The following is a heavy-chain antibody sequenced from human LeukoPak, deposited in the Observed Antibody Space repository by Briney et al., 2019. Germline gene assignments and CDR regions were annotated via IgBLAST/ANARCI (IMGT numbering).Heavy chain of an antibody. CDR3: AREIPGGATTLDY. CDR2: IKYDGSEK. V-gene: IGHV3-7*01. Sequence: GGSLRLSCAASGFTFSSKWMSWVRQAPGKGLEWVANIKYDGSEKYYVDSVKGRFTISRDNAKNSLYLQMNSLRAEDSAVYYCAREIPGGATTLDYWGQGTLVTVSS. CDR1: GFTFSSKW. J-gene: IGHJ4*02. D-gene: IGHD1-26*01.